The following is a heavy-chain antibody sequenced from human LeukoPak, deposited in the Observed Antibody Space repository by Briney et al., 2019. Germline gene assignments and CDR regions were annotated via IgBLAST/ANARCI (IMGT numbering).Heavy chain of an antibody. CDR3: ARASVEHSIVAGDYFDY. J-gene: IGHJ4*02. V-gene: IGHV4-38-2*01. Sequence: PSETLSLTCAVSGYSINNAHYWAWIRQPPGKGLEWIGNISQSAIASYNPSLKSRVTISLDTSNNHFSLDLRSVTAAGTAVYFCARASVEHSIVAGDYFDYWGQGTLVTVSS. D-gene: IGHD2-15*01. CDR2: ISQSAIA. CDR1: GYSINNAHY.